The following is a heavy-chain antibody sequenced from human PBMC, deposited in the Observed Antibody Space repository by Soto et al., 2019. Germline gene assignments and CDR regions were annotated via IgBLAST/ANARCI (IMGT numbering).Heavy chain of an antibody. CDR2: TYYRSKWYY. Sequence: SQTLSLTCAITGDSVSSNIAGWSWVRQSPSRGLEWLGRTYYRSKWYYEYAVSVRGRITINPDTYKNQYSLQLNSVTPEDTAVYFCARGEQYSGRIFDYWGQGTLVTVSS. CDR1: GDSVSSNIAG. CDR3: ARGEQYSGRIFDY. D-gene: IGHD1-26*01. J-gene: IGHJ4*01. V-gene: IGHV6-1*01.